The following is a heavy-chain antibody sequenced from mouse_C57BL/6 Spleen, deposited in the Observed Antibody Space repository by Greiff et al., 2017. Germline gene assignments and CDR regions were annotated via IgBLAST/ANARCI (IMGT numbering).Heavy chain of an antibody. CDR3: ASTVVHFDY. Sequence: VQLQQSGPELVKPGASVKISCKASGYSFTGYYMNWVKQSPEKSLEWIGEINPSTGGTTYNQKFKAKATLTVDKSSSTAYMQLKSLTSEDSAVYYCASTVVHFDYWGQGTTLTVSS. CDR1: GYSFTGYY. V-gene: IGHV1-42*01. CDR2: INPSTGGT. J-gene: IGHJ2*01. D-gene: IGHD1-1*01.